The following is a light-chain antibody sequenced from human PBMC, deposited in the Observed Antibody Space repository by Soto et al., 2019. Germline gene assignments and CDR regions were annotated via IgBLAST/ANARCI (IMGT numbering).Light chain of an antibody. CDR3: QQYGSSGT. CDR1: QSVSNNY. Sequence: ETLLTPSPGTLSLSPGERATLSCRASQSVSNNYLAWYQQKPGQAPRLLIYGASNRATGIPDRFSGSGSGTDFTLTISRLEPEDFAVYYCQQYGSSGTFGQGTKVDIK. CDR2: GAS. J-gene: IGKJ1*01. V-gene: IGKV3-20*01.